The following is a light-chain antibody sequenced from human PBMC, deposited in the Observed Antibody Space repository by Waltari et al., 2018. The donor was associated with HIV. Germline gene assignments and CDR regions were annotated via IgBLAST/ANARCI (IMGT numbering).Light chain of an antibody. CDR2: GNS. V-gene: IGLV1-40*01. CDR1: SSNIGAGYH. J-gene: IGLJ1*01. CDR3: QSHDSSLSGYV. Sequence: QYVLTLPPSVSGAPAQRVTIPCTGSSSNIGAGYHVHSYHQLPGTAPKLLIYGNSNRPSGVPDRFSGSKSGTSVSLAITGLQAEDEADYYCQSHDSSLSGYVFGTGTKVTVL.